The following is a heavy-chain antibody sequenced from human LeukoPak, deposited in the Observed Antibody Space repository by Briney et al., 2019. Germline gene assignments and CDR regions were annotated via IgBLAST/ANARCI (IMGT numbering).Heavy chain of an antibody. Sequence: PSETLSLTCSVSGGSISSYYWSWIRRPPGKGLEWIGYIYYSGSTNYNPSLKSRVTISVDTSKNQFSLELSSVTAADTAVYYCARDNWNYGSSMDVWGQGTTVTVSS. CDR1: GGSISSYY. CDR2: IYYSGST. V-gene: IGHV4-59*01. J-gene: IGHJ6*02. D-gene: IGHD1-7*01. CDR3: ARDNWNYGSSMDV.